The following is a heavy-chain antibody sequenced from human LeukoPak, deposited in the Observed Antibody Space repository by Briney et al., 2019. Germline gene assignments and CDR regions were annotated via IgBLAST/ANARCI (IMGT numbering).Heavy chain of an antibody. CDR3: AKVMRGANSEYFQR. CDR2: ISGSGGST. CDR1: GFTFSSYA. Sequence: GSLRLSCAASGFTFSSYAMSWVRQAPGKGLEWVSAISGSGGSTYYADSVKGRFTISRDNSKSTLYLQMNSLRAEDTAVYYCAKVMRGANSEYFQRWGQGTLVTVSS. V-gene: IGHV3-23*01. J-gene: IGHJ1*01. D-gene: IGHD4/OR15-4a*01.